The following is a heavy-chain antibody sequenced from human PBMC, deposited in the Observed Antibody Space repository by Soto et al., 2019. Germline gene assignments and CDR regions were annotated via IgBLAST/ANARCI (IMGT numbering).Heavy chain of an antibody. CDR1: GFSFSNSW. Sequence: EVQLVESGGGLVQPEGSLRLSCAASGFSFSNSWMYWVRQAPGKGLVWVSRINEDGSMTSHADSVRGRFTISRDNAKNSLYLHMNSLRGEDTAGYYCVTGFRWGQGTLVTVSS. CDR3: VTGFR. J-gene: IGHJ4*02. CDR2: INEDGSMT. V-gene: IGHV3-74*01.